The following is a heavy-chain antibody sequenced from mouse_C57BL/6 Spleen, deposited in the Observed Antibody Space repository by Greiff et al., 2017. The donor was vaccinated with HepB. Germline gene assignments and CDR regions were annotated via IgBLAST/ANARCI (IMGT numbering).Heavy chain of an antibody. Sequence: EVKVVESEGGLVQPGSSMKLSCTASGFTFSDYYMAWVRQVPEKGLEWVANINYDGSSTYYLDSLKSRFIISRDNAKNILYLQMSSLKSEDTATYYCAREGYSNFYYFDYWGQGTTLTVSS. CDR2: INYDGSST. CDR1: GFTFSDYY. D-gene: IGHD2-5*01. J-gene: IGHJ2*01. CDR3: AREGYSNFYYFDY. V-gene: IGHV5-16*01.